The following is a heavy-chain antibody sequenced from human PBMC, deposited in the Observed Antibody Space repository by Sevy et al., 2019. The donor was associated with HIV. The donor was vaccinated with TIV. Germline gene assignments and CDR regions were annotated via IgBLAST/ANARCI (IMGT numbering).Heavy chain of an antibody. CDR3: ARQYNSGGYFYDSFAI. CDR2: ISNDGTFT. V-gene: IGHV3-30-3*01. CDR1: GFSFNVFA. D-gene: IGHD3-22*01. Sequence: GGSLRLSCAASGFSFNVFAMHWVRQTPGKGLEWVALISNDGTFTYYADSVKGRFTISRDTSKKMLYLEMNSVRVEDAAIYYCARQYNSGGYFYDSFAIWGQGTMVTVPS. J-gene: IGHJ3*02.